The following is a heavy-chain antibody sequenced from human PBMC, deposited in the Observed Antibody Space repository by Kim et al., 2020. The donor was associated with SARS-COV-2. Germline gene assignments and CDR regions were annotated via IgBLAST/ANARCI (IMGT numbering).Heavy chain of an antibody. CDR3: AKNLRQMPLDY. Sequence: GGSLRLSCAASGFTFSSNAMNWVRQAPGKGLEWVSVIGITSGFTYYSDSVKGRFTISRDNSKNTLYLQMNSLRPEDTAIYYCAKNLRQMPLDYWGQGTLV. CDR2: IGITSGFT. J-gene: IGHJ4*02. CDR1: GFTFSSNA. D-gene: IGHD2-2*01. V-gene: IGHV3-23*01.